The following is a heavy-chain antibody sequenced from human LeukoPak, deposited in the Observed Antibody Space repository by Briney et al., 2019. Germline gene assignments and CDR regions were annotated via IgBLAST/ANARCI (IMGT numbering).Heavy chain of an antibody. CDR3: ARGTTVTSFDY. D-gene: IGHD4-17*01. V-gene: IGHV4-34*01. CDR2: INHSGST. Sequence: SETLSLTCAVYGGSFIGYYWSWIRQPPGKGLEWIGEINHSGSTNYNPCLKSQVTIPVDTSKNQFSLKLSSVTAADTAVYYCARGTTVTSFDYWGQGTLVTVSS. CDR1: GGSFIGYY. J-gene: IGHJ4*02.